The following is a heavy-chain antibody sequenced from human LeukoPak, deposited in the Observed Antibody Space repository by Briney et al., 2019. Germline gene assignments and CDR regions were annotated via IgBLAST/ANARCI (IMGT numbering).Heavy chain of an antibody. J-gene: IGHJ4*02. Sequence: PGGSLRLSCAASGFTFDDYAMHWVRQAPGKGLEWVSGISWNSGSIGYADSVKGRFTISRDNAKNSLYLQMNSLRAEDTALYYCAKDSYYDSSGYFDYWGQGTLVTDSS. CDR2: ISWNSGSI. CDR1: GFTFDDYA. V-gene: IGHV3-9*01. CDR3: AKDSYYDSSGYFDY. D-gene: IGHD3-22*01.